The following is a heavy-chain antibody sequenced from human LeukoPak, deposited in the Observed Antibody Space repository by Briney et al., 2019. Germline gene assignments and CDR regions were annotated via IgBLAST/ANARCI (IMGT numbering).Heavy chain of an antibody. CDR1: GFTFSSYA. CDR2: ISYDGSNK. D-gene: IGHD6-13*01. CDR3: ARLESSSWYADY. J-gene: IGHJ4*02. Sequence: GGSLRLSCAASGFTFSSYAMHWVRQAPGKGLEWVAVISYDGSNKYYADSVKGRFTISRDNSKNTLYLQMNSLRAGDTAVYYCARLESSSWYADYWGQGTLVTVSS. V-gene: IGHV3-30*01.